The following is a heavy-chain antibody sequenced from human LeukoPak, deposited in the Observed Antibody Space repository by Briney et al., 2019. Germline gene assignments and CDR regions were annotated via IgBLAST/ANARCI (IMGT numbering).Heavy chain of an antibody. Sequence: ASVKVSFKASGYTFTVYYMHWVRQAPGQGLEWMGWINPNSGGTNYAQKFQGRVTMTRDTSISTAYMELRSLRSDDTAVYYCARDDALVATGSFDYWGLGTLVTVSS. V-gene: IGHV1-2*02. CDR2: INPNSGGT. J-gene: IGHJ4*02. CDR1: GYTFTVYY. D-gene: IGHD5-12*01. CDR3: ARDDALVATGSFDY.